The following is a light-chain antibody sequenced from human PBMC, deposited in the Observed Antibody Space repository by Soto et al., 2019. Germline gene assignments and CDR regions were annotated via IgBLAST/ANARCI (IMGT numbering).Light chain of an antibody. CDR1: QSVNSN. V-gene: IGKV3-15*01. Sequence: EIVMTQSPATLSVSPGERATLSCRASQSVNSNLAWYQQKPGKAPRLLIYGASTRATGIPARFSGSGSGTDFTLTISSLQSEDFAVYYCQQYNNWPQTFGQGTKVEIK. J-gene: IGKJ1*01. CDR3: QQYNNWPQT. CDR2: GAS.